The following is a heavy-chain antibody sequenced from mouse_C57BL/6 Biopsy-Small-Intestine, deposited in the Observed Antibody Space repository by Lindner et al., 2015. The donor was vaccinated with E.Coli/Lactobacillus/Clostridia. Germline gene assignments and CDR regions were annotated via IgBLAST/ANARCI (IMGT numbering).Heavy chain of an antibody. J-gene: IGHJ1*03. CDR1: GFTFSDYG. CDR2: ISSGSSTI. D-gene: IGHD1-1*01. Sequence: VQLQESGGGLVKPRGSLKLSCAASGFTFSDYGMHWVRQAPEKGLEWVAYISSGSSTIYYADTVKGRFAISRDNAKNTLFLQMTSLRSEDTAMYYCSYYYGSSSYWYFDVWGTGTTVTVSS. CDR3: SYYYGSSSYWYFDV. V-gene: IGHV5-17*01.